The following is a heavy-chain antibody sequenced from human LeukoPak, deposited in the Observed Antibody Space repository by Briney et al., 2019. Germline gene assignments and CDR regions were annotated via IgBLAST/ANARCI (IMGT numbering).Heavy chain of an antibody. CDR1: GGSFSGYY. CDR3: ARGIAADI. CDR2: INHSGST. J-gene: IGHJ3*02. Sequence: SETLSLTCAVYGGSFSGYYWSWIRQPPGKGLEWIGEINHSGSTNYNPSLKSRVTISVDTSKNQFPLKLSSVTAADTAVYYCARGIAADIWGQGTMVTVSS. D-gene: IGHD6-13*01. V-gene: IGHV4-34*01.